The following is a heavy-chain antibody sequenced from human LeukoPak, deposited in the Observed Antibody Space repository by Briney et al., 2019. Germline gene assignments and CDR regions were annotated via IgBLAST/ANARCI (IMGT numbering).Heavy chain of an antibody. V-gene: IGHV3-30*03. J-gene: IGHJ4*02. Sequence: GGSLGLSCAASGFSFSFYGMHWVRQAPGKGLDWVTVISYDGSNKYYADSVKGRFTISRDNSKNTLYLQMNSLRAEDTAVYYCARDRGDGALDYWGQGTLVTVSS. CDR2: ISYDGSNK. CDR1: GFSFSFYG. D-gene: IGHD5-24*01. CDR3: ARDRGDGALDY.